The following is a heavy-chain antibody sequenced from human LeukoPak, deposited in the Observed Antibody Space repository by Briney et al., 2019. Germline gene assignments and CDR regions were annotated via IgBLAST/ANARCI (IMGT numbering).Heavy chain of an antibody. CDR3: ARNCGGDCHSLDY. V-gene: IGHV3-11*04. CDR2: ICSSGSII. J-gene: IGHJ4*02. D-gene: IGHD2-21*02. CDR1: GFTSSDYY. Sequence: PGGSLRLSCAASGFTSSDYYMSWSRQAPGKGLEWVSYICSSGSIIYYGDSVKGRFTISREHAKNSLYLQMNSLRAEDTAVYYCARNCGGDCHSLDYWRQGTLVTVSS.